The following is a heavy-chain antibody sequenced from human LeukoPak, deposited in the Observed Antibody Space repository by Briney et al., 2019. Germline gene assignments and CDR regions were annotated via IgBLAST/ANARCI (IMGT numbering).Heavy chain of an antibody. V-gene: IGHV4-34*01. Sequence: SETLSLTCAVYGGSFSGYYWSRIRQPPGKGLEWIGEINHSGSTNYNPSLKSRVTISVDTSKNQFSLKLSSVTAADTAMYYCARRDGYSRTYFDYWGQGTLITVSS. D-gene: IGHD5-24*01. J-gene: IGHJ4*02. CDR2: INHSGST. CDR1: GGSFSGYY. CDR3: ARRDGYSRTYFDY.